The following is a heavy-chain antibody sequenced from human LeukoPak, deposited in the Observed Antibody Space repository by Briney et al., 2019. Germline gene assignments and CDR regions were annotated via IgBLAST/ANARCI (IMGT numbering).Heavy chain of an antibody. D-gene: IGHD3-22*01. Sequence: SETLSLTCTASGGSFSSTTYYWGWIRQHPGKGLEWIGSVYYSGSTYYNQSLKSRVTISVDTSKNQFSLKLTSVTAADTAVYYCARQYYDSSGYYPWYFDYWGQGTLVTVPS. V-gene: IGHV4-39*01. CDR3: ARQYYDSSGYYPWYFDY. J-gene: IGHJ4*02. CDR1: GGSFSSTTYY. CDR2: VYYSGST.